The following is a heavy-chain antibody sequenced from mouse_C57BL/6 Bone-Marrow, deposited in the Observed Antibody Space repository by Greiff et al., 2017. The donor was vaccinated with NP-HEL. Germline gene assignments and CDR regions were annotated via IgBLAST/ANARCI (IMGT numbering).Heavy chain of an antibody. J-gene: IGHJ1*03. D-gene: IGHD1-1*01. CDR1: GFTFSDYG. V-gene: IGHV5-12*01. CDR2: ISNGGGST. CDR3: ARRGYYGQGYFDV. Sequence: EVKLVESGGGLVKPGGSLKLSCAASGFTFSDYGMHWVRQAPEKRLEWVAYISNGGGSTYYPDTVKGRFTISRDNAKNTLYLQMSRLKSEDTAMYYCARRGYYGQGYFDVWGTGTTVTVSS.